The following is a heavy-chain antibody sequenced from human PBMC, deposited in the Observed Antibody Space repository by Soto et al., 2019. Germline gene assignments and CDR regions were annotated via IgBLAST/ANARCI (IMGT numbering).Heavy chain of an antibody. Sequence: PGGSLRLSCAASGFTFSSYAMHWVRQAPGKGLEWVAVISYDGSNKYYADSVKGRFTISRDNSKNTLYLQMNSLRAEDTAVYYCATLKGITMIVVALPFDIWGQGTMVTVSS. CDR3: ATLKGITMIVVALPFDI. D-gene: IGHD3-22*01. V-gene: IGHV3-30-3*01. CDR2: ISYDGSNK. J-gene: IGHJ3*02. CDR1: GFTFSSYA.